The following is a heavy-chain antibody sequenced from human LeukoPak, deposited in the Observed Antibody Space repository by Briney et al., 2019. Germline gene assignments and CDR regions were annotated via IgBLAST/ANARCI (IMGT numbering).Heavy chain of an antibody. V-gene: IGHV3-15*01. CDR3: TTAGEQWLFH. Sequence: GGSLRLSCAASGFTFNNAWMSWVRQAPGQGLEWVGRIKSKTDGGTTDYAAPVKGRFTISRDDSKNMVYLQMNSLKTEDTAVYYCTTAGEQWLFHWGQGTLVTVSS. CDR2: IKSKTDGGTT. CDR1: GFTFNNAW. D-gene: IGHD6-19*01. J-gene: IGHJ4*02.